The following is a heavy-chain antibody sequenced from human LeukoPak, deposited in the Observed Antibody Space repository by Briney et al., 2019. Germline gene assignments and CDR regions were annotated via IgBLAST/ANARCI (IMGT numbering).Heavy chain of an antibody. CDR3: ARGGAYCTNGVCYTSSYGMDV. CDR2: IYYSGST. V-gene: IGHV4-59*08. J-gene: IGHJ6*02. Sequence: SETLSLTCTVSGGSISSYYWSWIRQPPGKGLEWIGYIYYSGSTNYNPSLKSRVTKSVDTSKNQFSLKLSSVTAADTAVYYCARGGAYCTNGVCYTSSYGMDVWGQGTTVTVSS. CDR1: GGSISSYY. D-gene: IGHD2-8*01.